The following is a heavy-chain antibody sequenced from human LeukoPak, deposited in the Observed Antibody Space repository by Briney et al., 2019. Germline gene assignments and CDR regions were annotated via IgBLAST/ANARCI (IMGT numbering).Heavy chain of an antibody. Sequence: ASVKVSCKASGYTFTSYAIHWVRQAPGQRLEWMGWINAGNGNTKYSQKFQGRVTMTRDTSTSTVYMELSSLRSEDTAVYYCARAPSGITIFGVVILYYGMDVWGQGTTVTVSS. D-gene: IGHD3-3*01. V-gene: IGHV1-3*01. CDR1: GYTFTSYA. CDR2: INAGNGNT. J-gene: IGHJ6*02. CDR3: ARAPSGITIFGVVILYYGMDV.